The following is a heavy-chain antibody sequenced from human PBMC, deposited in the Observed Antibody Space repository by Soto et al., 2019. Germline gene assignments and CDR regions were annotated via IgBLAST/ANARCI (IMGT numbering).Heavy chain of an antibody. V-gene: IGHV3-9*01. CDR1: GFTFEDYS. J-gene: IGHJ3*01. CDR2: ISGNSGSS. CDR3: TNRRSARPGFDAFDL. D-gene: IGHD3-10*01. Sequence: GGSLRLSCVASGFTFEDYSLHRVRQVPGKGLEWVAGISGNSGSSGYADSVRGRFTVSRDNAKNSLFLQMSSLSPEDTALYYCTNRRSARPGFDAFDLWGQGTRVAVSS.